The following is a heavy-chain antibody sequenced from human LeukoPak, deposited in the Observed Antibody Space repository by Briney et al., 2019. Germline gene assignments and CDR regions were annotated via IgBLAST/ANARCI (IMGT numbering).Heavy chain of an antibody. CDR2: INPNSGGT. Sequence: GASVKVSCKASGYTFTGYYMHWVRQAPGQGLEWMGWINPNSGGTNYAQKFQGRVTMTRDTSISTAYMELSRLRSGDTAVYYCARDTLLEGIAAAGTGSDYWGQGTLVTVSS. CDR1: GYTFTGYY. D-gene: IGHD6-13*01. V-gene: IGHV1-2*02. J-gene: IGHJ4*02. CDR3: ARDTLLEGIAAAGTGSDY.